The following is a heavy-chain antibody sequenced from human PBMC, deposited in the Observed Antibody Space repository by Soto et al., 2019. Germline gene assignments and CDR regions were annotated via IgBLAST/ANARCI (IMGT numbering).Heavy chain of an antibody. CDR1: GYTFTNYA. CDR3: ARANFYGSGSHPNFYYYYMDV. D-gene: IGHD3-10*01. Sequence: ASVKVSCKASGYTFTNYAIHWVRQAPGQRPERMGWINAGNGNTRYSEKFQGRVTITRDTSASTAYLELNSLTSEDTAVYYCARANFYGSGSHPNFYYYYMDVWGKGTTVTVSS. CDR2: INAGNGNT. V-gene: IGHV1-3*01. J-gene: IGHJ6*03.